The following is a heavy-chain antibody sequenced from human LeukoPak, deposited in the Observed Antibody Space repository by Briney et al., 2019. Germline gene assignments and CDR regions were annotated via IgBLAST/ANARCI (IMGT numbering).Heavy chain of an antibody. CDR2: ISGSGGTP. V-gene: IGHV3-23*01. Sequence: GGSLRLSCAASGFTFSSIAMSWVRQAPGKGLEWVSTISGSGGTPYYADSVRGRFTISRDSSKNTLGLQMNSLRVDDTAIYYCIPRGILHSWGQGTLVTVSS. CDR1: GFTFSSIA. CDR3: IPRGILHS. J-gene: IGHJ5*02. D-gene: IGHD3-16*01.